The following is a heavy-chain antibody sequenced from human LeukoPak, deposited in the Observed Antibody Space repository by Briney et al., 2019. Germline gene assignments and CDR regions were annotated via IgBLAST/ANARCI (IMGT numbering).Heavy chain of an antibody. CDR1: GYTFTSYG. CDR3: ARDGELGAALGGASYFWFDP. D-gene: IGHD6-25*01. V-gene: IGHV1-18*04. J-gene: IGHJ5*02. CDR2: ISGKDGHT. Sequence: ASVKVSCKVSGYTFTSYGINWVRQAPGQGNERKGWISGKDGHTKYAQKFQDRGTMTIDTSTSTAYMELRSLTSDDTAVYYCARDGELGAALGGASYFWFDPWGQGTLVTVSS.